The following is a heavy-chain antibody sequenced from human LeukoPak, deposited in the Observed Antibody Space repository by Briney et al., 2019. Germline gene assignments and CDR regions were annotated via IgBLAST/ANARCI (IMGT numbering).Heavy chain of an antibody. Sequence: SETLSLTCTVSGGSISSTYDHWDWIRQPPGKGLEWLGSIRYSGTTYYNPSLKRRVTIFVDTSNSQFSLRLRSVTAADTAVYYCARRLHYFDYWGQGSLVTVSS. CDR2: IRYSGTT. V-gene: IGHV4-39*01. D-gene: IGHD2-21*02. CDR1: GGSISSTYDH. CDR3: ARRLHYFDY. J-gene: IGHJ4*02.